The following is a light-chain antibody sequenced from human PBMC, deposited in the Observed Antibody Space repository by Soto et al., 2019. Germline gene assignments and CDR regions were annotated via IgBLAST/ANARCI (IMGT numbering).Light chain of an antibody. Sequence: DIQMTQSPSSLSASVGGRVTITCQASQAISSYLSWYQQRPGKAPELLISDAYNLETGVPSRFSGSGSGTHFTLTISSLQPEDIATYYCQQYDNLPLTFGGGTKVEIK. CDR2: DAY. J-gene: IGKJ4*01. CDR3: QQYDNLPLT. V-gene: IGKV1-33*01. CDR1: QAISSY.